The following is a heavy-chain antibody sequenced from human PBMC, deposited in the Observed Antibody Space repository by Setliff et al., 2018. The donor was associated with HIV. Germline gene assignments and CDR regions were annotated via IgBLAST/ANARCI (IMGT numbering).Heavy chain of an antibody. D-gene: IGHD4-17*01. CDR2: ISSGGGTI. J-gene: IGHJ4*02. V-gene: IGHV3-48*03. Sequence: GGSLRLSCAASGFTFSSYEMNWVRQAPGKGLEWVSYISSGGGTIYYADSVKGRFTISRDNAKNSLHLQMNSLRAEDTAVYYCAKFFGGYGDYMGFDYWGQGTLVTVSS. CDR3: AKFFGGYGDYMGFDY. CDR1: GFTFSSYE.